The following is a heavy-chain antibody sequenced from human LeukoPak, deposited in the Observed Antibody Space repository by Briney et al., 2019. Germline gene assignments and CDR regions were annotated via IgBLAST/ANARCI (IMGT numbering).Heavy chain of an antibody. V-gene: IGHV4-4*07. CDR3: ARGQYHLLYWYFDL. Sequence: SETLSLTCTVSGGSISSYYWSWIRQPAGKGLEWIGRIYSSGSTNYNPSLKSRVTMSVATSKNQFSLTLSSVPAADTAVYYCARGQYHLLYWYFDLWGRGTLVTVSS. D-gene: IGHD2-2*01. J-gene: IGHJ2*01. CDR1: GGSISSYY. CDR2: IYSSGST.